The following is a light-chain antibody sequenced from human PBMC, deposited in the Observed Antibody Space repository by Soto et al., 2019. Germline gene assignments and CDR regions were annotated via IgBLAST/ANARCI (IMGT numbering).Light chain of an antibody. CDR1: QSVLYSSNNKNY. J-gene: IGKJ1*01. CDR2: WAS. CDR3: QQYYSTPPWT. Sequence: DIVMTQSPDSLAVSLGERATINCKSSQSVLYSSNNKNYLAWYQQKPGQPPKLLIYWASTRESGVPDRFSGSGSGTDFTLTISSLQAEDVAVYYCQQYYSTPPWTFGQGNQVEIK. V-gene: IGKV4-1*01.